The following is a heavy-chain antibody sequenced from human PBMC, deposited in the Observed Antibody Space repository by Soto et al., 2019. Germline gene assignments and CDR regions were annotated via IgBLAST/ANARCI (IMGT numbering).Heavy chain of an antibody. J-gene: IGHJ6*02. D-gene: IGHD3-10*01. CDR3: AKDQSYYGSASTPRNNYYYFGMDV. CDR1: GFTFSSYG. CDR2: ISYDGSNK. V-gene: IGHV3-30*18. Sequence: VQLVESGGGVVQPGRSLRLSCAVSGFTFSSYGMHWVRQAPGKGLEWVAVISYDGSNKYYADSVKGRFTISRDNSKNTLYLQMNCLRAEDTAVYDCAKDQSYYGSASTPRNNYYYFGMDVWGQGTTVTVSS.